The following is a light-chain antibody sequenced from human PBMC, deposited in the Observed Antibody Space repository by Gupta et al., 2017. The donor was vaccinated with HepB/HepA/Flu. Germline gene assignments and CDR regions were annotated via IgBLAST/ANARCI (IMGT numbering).Light chain of an antibody. Sequence: EIVLTQSPGTLSLSPGERATLSCRASQRLSSSQLAWYQQKLGQAPRLLIYGASSRATGIPDRFNGSGSGTDFTLTISRLEPEDFAVYYCQQDVALPGTFGQGTKVEVK. V-gene: IGKV3-20*01. CDR2: GAS. CDR1: QRLSSSQ. J-gene: IGKJ1*01. CDR3: QQDVALPGT.